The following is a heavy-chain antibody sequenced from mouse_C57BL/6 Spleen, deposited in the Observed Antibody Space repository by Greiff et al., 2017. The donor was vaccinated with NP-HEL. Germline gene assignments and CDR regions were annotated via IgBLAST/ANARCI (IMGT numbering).Heavy chain of an antibody. J-gene: IGHJ2*01. V-gene: IGHV1-69*01. Sequence: QVQLQQSGAELVMPGASVKLSCKASGYTFTSYWMHWVKQRPGQGLEWIGEIDPSDSYTNYNQKFNGKSTLTVDTSSSTAYMQLSSLTSEDSAVDYCARRGSTTVVADYWGQGTTLTVSS. D-gene: IGHD1-1*01. CDR3: ARRGSTTVVADY. CDR1: GYTFTSYW. CDR2: IDPSDSYT.